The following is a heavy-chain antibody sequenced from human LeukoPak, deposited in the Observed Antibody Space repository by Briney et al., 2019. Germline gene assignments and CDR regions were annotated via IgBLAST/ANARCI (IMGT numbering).Heavy chain of an antibody. D-gene: IGHD2-2*01. CDR3: AKGTLVVPAGMWNFDY. CDR1: GFTFSSYA. V-gene: IGHV3-23*01. Sequence: GGSLRLSCAASGFTFSSYAMSWVRQAPGKGLEWVSAISGSGGSTYYADSVKGRFTISRDNSKNTLYLQMNSLRAENTAVYYCAKGTLVVPAGMWNFDYWGQGTLVTVSS. J-gene: IGHJ4*02. CDR2: ISGSGGST.